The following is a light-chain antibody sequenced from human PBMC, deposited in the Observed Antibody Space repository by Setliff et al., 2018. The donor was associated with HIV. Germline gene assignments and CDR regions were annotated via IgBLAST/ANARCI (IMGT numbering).Light chain of an antibody. CDR2: EVG. CDR1: SSDVGGYDY. Sequence: QSALTQPASVSGSPGQSITISCTGTSSDVGGYDYVSWCQQHPGKVPKLMLYEVGNRPSGVSNRFSGSKSGNTASLTISGLQAEDEADYYCCSYTSSTTLVFGTGTKVTVL. V-gene: IGLV2-14*01. J-gene: IGLJ1*01. CDR3: CSYTSSTTLV.